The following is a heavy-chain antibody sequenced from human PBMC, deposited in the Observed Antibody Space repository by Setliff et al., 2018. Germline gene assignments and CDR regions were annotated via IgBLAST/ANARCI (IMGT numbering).Heavy chain of an antibody. CDR2: ISSTSKYI. Sequence: PGESLKISCAASGFTFSDFSINWVRQAPGKGLEWVSSISSTSKYIFYADSVEGRFTISRDNAKNSLYLQMNSLRAEDTAVYYCARSEANGGHDPFDIWGQGTMVTVSS. J-gene: IGHJ3*02. V-gene: IGHV3-21*01. D-gene: IGHD5-12*01. CDR3: ARSEANGGHDPFDI. CDR1: GFTFSDFS.